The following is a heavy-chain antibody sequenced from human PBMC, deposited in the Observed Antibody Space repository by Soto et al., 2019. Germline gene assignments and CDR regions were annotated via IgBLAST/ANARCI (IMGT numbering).Heavy chain of an antibody. CDR1: GASIISETYY. CDR3: ARSTRRY. CDR2: IYFSGDK. V-gene: IGHV4-30-4*01. Sequence: PSETLSLTCTVSGASIISETYYWTWIRQPPGKGLEWLGYIYFSGDKYYNPSLKRRISISIDTSQNQFSLKLASATAADTAFYYCARSTRRYWGQGTLVTVSS. J-gene: IGHJ4*02.